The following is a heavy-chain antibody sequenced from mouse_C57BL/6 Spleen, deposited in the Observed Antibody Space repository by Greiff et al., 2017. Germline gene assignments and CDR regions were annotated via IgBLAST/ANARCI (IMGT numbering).Heavy chain of an antibody. Sequence: QVQLQQSGPELVKPGASVKISCKASGYAFSSSWMNWVKQRPGKGLEWIGRIYPGDGDTNYNGKFKGKATLTADKSSSTAYMQLSSLTSEDSAVYFCATLTGNWYFDVWGTGTTVTVSS. CDR2: IYPGDGDT. CDR3: ATLTGNWYFDV. V-gene: IGHV1-82*01. J-gene: IGHJ1*03. CDR1: GYAFSSSW. D-gene: IGHD4-1*01.